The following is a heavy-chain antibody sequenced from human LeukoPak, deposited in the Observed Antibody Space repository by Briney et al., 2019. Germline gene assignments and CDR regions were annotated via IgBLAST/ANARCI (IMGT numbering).Heavy chain of an antibody. D-gene: IGHD2-15*01. Sequence: SSETLSLTCAVYGGSFSGYYWSWIRQPPGKGLEWIGKINHSGSTNYNPSLKSRVTISVDTSKNQFSLKLSSVTAADTAVYYCARARRYCSGGSCYSGWFDPWGQGTLVTVSS. CDR3: ARARRYCSGGSCYSGWFDP. CDR1: GGSFSGYY. CDR2: INHSGST. V-gene: IGHV4-34*01. J-gene: IGHJ5*02.